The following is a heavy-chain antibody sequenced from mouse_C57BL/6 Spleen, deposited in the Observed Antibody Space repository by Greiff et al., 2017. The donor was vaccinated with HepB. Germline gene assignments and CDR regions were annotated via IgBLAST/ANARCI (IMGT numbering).Heavy chain of an antibody. CDR3: ARPELGSWFAY. Sequence: EVQLQQSGPELVKPGASVKMSCKASGYTFTDYNMHWVKQSHGKSLEWIGYINPNNGGTSYNQKFKGKATLTVNKYSSTAYMEHRSLTSEDSAVYYCARPELGSWFAYWGQGTLVTVSA. D-gene: IGHD4-1*01. CDR2: INPNNGGT. CDR1: GYTFTDYN. V-gene: IGHV1-22*01. J-gene: IGHJ3*01.